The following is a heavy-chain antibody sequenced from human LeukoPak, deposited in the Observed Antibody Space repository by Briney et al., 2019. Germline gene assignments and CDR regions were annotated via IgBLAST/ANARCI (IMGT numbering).Heavy chain of an antibody. D-gene: IGHD3-22*01. CDR3: ARARSPSSGYLLRDHNWFDP. Sequence: ASVKVSCKASGYTFTGYYMHWVRQAPGQGLEWMGGIIPIFGTANYAQKVQGRVTITTDESTTTAYMELSSLRSEDTAVYYCARARSPSSGYLLRDHNWFDPWGQGTLVTVSS. CDR1: GYTFTGYY. V-gene: IGHV1-69*05. CDR2: IIPIFGTA. J-gene: IGHJ5*02.